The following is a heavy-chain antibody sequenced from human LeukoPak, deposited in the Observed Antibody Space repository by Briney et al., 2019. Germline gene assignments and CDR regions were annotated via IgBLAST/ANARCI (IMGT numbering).Heavy chain of an antibody. CDR1: GGSISSYY. D-gene: IGHD3-22*01. V-gene: IGHV4-59*01. J-gene: IGHJ4*02. CDR3: ARGPYDSSGYYGVHYFDY. Sequence: SETLSLTCTVSGGSISSYYWNWIRQPPGKGLEWIGYIYYSGSTNYNPSLKSRVTISVDTSKNQFSLNLTSVTAADTAVYYCARGPYDSSGYYGVHYFDYWGQGTLVTVSS. CDR2: IYYSGST.